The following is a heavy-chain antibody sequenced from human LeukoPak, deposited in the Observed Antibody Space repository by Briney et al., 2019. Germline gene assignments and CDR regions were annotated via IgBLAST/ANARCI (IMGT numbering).Heavy chain of an antibody. Sequence: GGSLRLSCAASGFTFSSYAMHWVRQAPGKGLEWVAVISYDGSNKYYADSVKGRFTISRDNSKNTLYLQMNSLRAEDTAVYYCARDLGQLRYFEWLLGEGPDYWGQGTLVTVSS. J-gene: IGHJ4*02. CDR3: ARDLGQLRYFEWLLGEGPDY. V-gene: IGHV3-30*04. CDR2: ISYDGSNK. D-gene: IGHD3-9*01. CDR1: GFTFSSYA.